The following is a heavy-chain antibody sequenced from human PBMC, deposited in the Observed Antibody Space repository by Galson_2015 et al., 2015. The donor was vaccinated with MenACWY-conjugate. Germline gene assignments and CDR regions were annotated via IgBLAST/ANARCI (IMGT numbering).Heavy chain of an antibody. J-gene: IGHJ6*02. CDR2: IYPGDSDT. CDR3: ARSGVSRDGYNLHYYYGMDV. D-gene: IGHD5-24*01. V-gene: IGHV5-51*01. Sequence: QSGAEVKKPGESLKISCKGSGYSFTSYWIGWVRQMPGKGLEWMGIIYPGDSDTRYSPSFQGQVTISADKSISTAYLQWSSLKASDTAMYYCARSGVSRDGYNLHYYYGMDVWGQGTTVTVSS. CDR1: GYSFTSYW.